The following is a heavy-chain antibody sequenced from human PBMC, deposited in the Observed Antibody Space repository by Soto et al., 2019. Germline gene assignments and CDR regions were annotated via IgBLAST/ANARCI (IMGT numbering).Heavy chain of an antibody. J-gene: IGHJ6*02. D-gene: IGHD2-15*01. CDR1: GFTFSSYG. CDR2: IWYDGSNK. V-gene: IGHV3-33*01. Sequence: QVQLVESGGGVVQPGRSLRLSCAASGFTFSSYGMHWVRQAPGKGLEWVAVIWYDGSNKYYADSVKGRFTISRDNSKNTLYLQMNSLRAEDTAVYYCASSPLTPHSPYYYYYYGMDVWGQGTTVTVSS. CDR3: ASSPLTPHSPYYYYYYGMDV.